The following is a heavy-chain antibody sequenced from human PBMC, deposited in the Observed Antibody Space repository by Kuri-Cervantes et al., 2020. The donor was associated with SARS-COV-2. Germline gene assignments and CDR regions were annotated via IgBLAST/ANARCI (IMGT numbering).Heavy chain of an antibody. Sequence: GGSLRLSCAASGFTFSSYAMHWVRQAPGKGLEWVAVISYDGSNKYYADSVKGRFTISRDNSKNSLYVQMDSLTPEDTAMYYCASDCSTGLCTSFDYWGQGTLVTVSS. D-gene: IGHD3-9*01. CDR3: ASDCSTGLCTSFDY. J-gene: IGHJ4*02. CDR2: ISYDGSNK. V-gene: IGHV3-30-3*01. CDR1: GFTFSSYA.